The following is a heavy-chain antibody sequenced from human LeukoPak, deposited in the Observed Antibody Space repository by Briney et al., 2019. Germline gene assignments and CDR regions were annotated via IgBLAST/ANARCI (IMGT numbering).Heavy chain of an antibody. V-gene: IGHV4-59*02. D-gene: IGHD4-17*01. CDR1: GGSVSAHY. Sequence: KASETLSLTCAVSGGSVSAHYWSWIRQSPRNGLEWLAYVYSGGSANEESSLESRISVSVDTSKNQVSLKLTSVTAADTAIYFCARGHYDLAPWGPGILVTVSS. J-gene: IGHJ5*02. CDR2: VYSGGSA. CDR3: ARGHYDLAP.